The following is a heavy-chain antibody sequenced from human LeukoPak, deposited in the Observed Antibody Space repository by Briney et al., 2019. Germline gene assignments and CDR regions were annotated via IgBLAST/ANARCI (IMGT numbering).Heavy chain of an antibody. J-gene: IGHJ4*02. CDR3: ARSEMADY. CDR1: GYTFTGYY. D-gene: IGHD1-14*01. CDR2: INPDSGAT. Sequence: ASVKVSCKASGYTFTGYYMHWMRQAPGQGLEWMGWINPDSGATNYAQRFQGRVTMTRDTSISTAYMELSRLRSDDTALYYCARSEMADYWGQGTLVTVSS. V-gene: IGHV1-2*02.